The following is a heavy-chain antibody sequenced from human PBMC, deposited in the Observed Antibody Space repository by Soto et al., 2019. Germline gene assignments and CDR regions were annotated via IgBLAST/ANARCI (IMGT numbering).Heavy chain of an antibody. CDR2: IIPILGIP. CDR1: GGTLSSYS. V-gene: IGHV1-69*08. Sequence: QVHLVQSGAEVKKPGSSVKVSCTASGGTLSSYSIRWVRQAPGQGLEWMGRIIPILGIPTYAQKFQGRVTITADKSTSTAYMELSSLGSEDTAVYCCAREAYCGGDCYSHCDYWGQGTLVTVSS. J-gene: IGHJ4*02. CDR3: AREAYCGGDCYSHCDY. D-gene: IGHD2-21*02.